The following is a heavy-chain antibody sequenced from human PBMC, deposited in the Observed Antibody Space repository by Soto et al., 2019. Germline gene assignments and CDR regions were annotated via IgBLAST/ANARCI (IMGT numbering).Heavy chain of an antibody. D-gene: IGHD5-12*01. CDR2: ISSSGSTI. Sequence: GGSLRLSCAASGFTFSDYYMSWIRQAPGKGLEWVSYISSSGSTIYYADSVKGRFTISRDNAKNSLYLQMNSLRAEDTAVYYCSSGMARYYFDYWGQGTLVTVSS. V-gene: IGHV3-11*01. J-gene: IGHJ4*02. CDR3: SSGMARYYFDY. CDR1: GFTFSDYY.